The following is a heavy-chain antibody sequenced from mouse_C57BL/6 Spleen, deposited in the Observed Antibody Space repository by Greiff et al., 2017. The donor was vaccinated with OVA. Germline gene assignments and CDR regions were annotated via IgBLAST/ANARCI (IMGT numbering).Heavy chain of an antibody. Sequence: QVQLKQSGAELVRPGTSVTVSCTASGYAFTNYLFEWLKQRPGQGLVWIGVFIPGSGGTNYNEKFKGKATLTADKSSSPAYMQLSSLTSEDSAVYFCARDYGSSWFAYWGQGTLVTVSA. CDR2: FIPGSGGT. CDR1: GYAFTNYL. D-gene: IGHD1-1*01. V-gene: IGHV1-54*01. J-gene: IGHJ3*01. CDR3: ARDYGSSWFAY.